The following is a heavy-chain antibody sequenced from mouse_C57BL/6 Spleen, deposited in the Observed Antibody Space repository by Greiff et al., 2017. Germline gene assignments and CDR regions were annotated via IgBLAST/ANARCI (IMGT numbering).Heavy chain of an antibody. V-gene: IGHV5-4*01. CDR1: GFTFSSYA. J-gene: IGHJ2*01. CDR2: ISDGGSYT. Sequence: EVQRVESGGGLVKPGGSLKLSCAASGFTFSSYAMSWVRQTPEKGLEWVATISDGGSYTYYPDNVKGRATITRDNAKNNLYLQMSQLKSEDTAMYYCARDSTGCRLYYFDYWGQGTTLTVSS. CDR3: ARDSTGCRLYYFDY. D-gene: IGHD4-1*02.